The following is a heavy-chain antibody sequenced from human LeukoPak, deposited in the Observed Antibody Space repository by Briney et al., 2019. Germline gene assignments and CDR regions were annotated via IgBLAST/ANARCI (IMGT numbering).Heavy chain of an antibody. D-gene: IGHD3-10*01. CDR2: IYTSGST. J-gene: IGHJ5*02. CDR1: GGSISSYY. Sequence: PSETLSLTCTVSGGSISSYYWSWIRQPAGKGLEWIGRIYTSGSTNYNPSLKSRVPMSVDTSKNQFSLKLSSVTAADTAVYYCARDRDYYGSGNINWFDPWGQGTLVTVSS. CDR3: ARDRDYYGSGNINWFDP. V-gene: IGHV4-4*07.